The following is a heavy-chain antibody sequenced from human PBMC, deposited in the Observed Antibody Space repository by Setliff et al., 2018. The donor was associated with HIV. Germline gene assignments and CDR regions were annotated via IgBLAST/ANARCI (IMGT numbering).Heavy chain of an antibody. V-gene: IGHV4-34*01. D-gene: IGHD1-26*01. CDR2: ISQSGST. CDR1: GGSFSGYY. Sequence: SETLSLTCDVYGGSFSGYYWTWIRQPPGMGLEWIGEISQSGSTNYNASLKSRVTMSVDASQRQFSLNLTSVTAADTAVYYCARGSWVGATTPTDYWGRGKLVTVSS. CDR3: ARGSWVGATTPTDY. J-gene: IGHJ4*02.